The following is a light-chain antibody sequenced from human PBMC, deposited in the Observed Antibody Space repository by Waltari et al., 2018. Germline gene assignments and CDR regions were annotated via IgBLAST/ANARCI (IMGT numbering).Light chain of an antibody. CDR3: QQNSAGPPT. CDR1: QNINNR. V-gene: IGKV1-39*01. CDR2: SAS. Sequence: DTQMTQSPSPLSASVGDRVTIRCRASQNINNRLHWDQQKPGKGPNLLIASASTVQDGVSSRFSGSGSGTYFTLTINNLQPEDLGTYYCQQNSAGPPTFGQGTKVEIK. J-gene: IGKJ1*01.